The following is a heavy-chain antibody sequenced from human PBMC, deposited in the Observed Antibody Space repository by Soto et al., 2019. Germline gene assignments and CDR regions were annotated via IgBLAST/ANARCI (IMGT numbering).Heavy chain of an antibody. Sequence: EVQLLESGGGLVQPGGSLRLSCAASGFTFSSYAMSWVRQAPGKGLEWVSAISGSGGSTYYADSVKGRLTISSDNTKNTLYLQRNSLRAEDTAVYYCAKVRKRDIVVVVAASPYDYYGMDVWGQGTTVTVSS. CDR2: ISGSGGST. J-gene: IGHJ6*02. D-gene: IGHD2-15*01. V-gene: IGHV3-23*01. CDR3: AKVRKRDIVVVVAASPYDYYGMDV. CDR1: GFTFSSYA.